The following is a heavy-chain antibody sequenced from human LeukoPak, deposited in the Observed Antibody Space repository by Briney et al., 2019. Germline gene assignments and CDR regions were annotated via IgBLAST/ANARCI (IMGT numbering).Heavy chain of an antibody. Sequence: SVRLSSTASGGTFTIYAISGVRQTPGQGLEWMGGIIPIFGTANYAQKFQGRVTITADESTSTAYMELSSLRSEDTAVYYCAETRGRPHYYYGMDVWGKGTTVTVSS. J-gene: IGHJ6*04. CDR2: IIPIFGTA. V-gene: IGHV1-69*13. CDR3: AETRGRPHYYYGMDV. CDR1: GGTFTIYA. D-gene: IGHD1-1*01.